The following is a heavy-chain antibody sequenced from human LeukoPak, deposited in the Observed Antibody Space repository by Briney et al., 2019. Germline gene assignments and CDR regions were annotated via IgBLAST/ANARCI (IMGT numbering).Heavy chain of an antibody. Sequence: SVKVSCKASGYTFTGYYMHWVRQAAGQGLECRGWINPNSGGTNYAPKFQGRVTMSRDTSISTAYMELSRLRSDDTAVYYCARVSTGGYSSSAYWGQGTLVTVPS. CDR3: ARVSTGGYSSSAY. CDR1: GYTFTGYY. J-gene: IGHJ4*02. V-gene: IGHV1-2*02. CDR2: INPNSGGT. D-gene: IGHD6-6*01.